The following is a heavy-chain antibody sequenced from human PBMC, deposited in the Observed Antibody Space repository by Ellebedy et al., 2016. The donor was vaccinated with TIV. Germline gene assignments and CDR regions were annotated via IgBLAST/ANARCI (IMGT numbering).Heavy chain of an antibody. D-gene: IGHD7-27*01. CDR3: ARDTVTANWGPLFDC. CDR2: IFTSGST. V-gene: IGHV4-4*07. J-gene: IGHJ4*02. CDR1: GGSISSYS. Sequence: MPSETLSLTCTVSGGSISSYSWSWIRQPAGEGLEWIGRIFTSGSTNFNPSLKSRVTMSVDTSKNQFSLKLSSVTAADTAVYYCARDTVTANWGPLFDCWGQGTLVTVSS.